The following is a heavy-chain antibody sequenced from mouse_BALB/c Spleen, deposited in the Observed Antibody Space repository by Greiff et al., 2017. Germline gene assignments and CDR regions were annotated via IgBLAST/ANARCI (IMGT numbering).Heavy chain of an antibody. V-gene: IGHV1S56*01. J-gene: IGHJ2*01. Sequence: VQLQQSGPELVKPGASVRISCKASGYTFTSYYIHWVKQRPGQGLEWIGWIYPGNVNTKYNEKFKGKATLTADKSSSTAYMQLSSLTSEDSAVYFCARWTTVAARGFDYWGQGTTLTVSS. CDR2: IYPGNVNT. CDR1: GYTFTSYY. D-gene: IGHD1-1*01. CDR3: ARWTTVAARGFDY.